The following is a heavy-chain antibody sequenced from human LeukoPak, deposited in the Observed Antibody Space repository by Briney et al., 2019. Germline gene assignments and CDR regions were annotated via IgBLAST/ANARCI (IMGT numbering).Heavy chain of an antibody. D-gene: IGHD3-10*01. CDR2: ISSSSSTI. Sequence: GGSLRLSWAASGFTFSSYSMNWVRQAPGKGLEWVSYISSSSSTIYYADSVKGRFTISRDNAKNSLYLQMNSLRDEDTAVYYCARGGPEGYGSGSYAFYYYYGMDVWGQGTTVTVSS. CDR1: GFTFSSYS. V-gene: IGHV3-48*02. CDR3: ARGGPEGYGSGSYAFYYYYGMDV. J-gene: IGHJ6*02.